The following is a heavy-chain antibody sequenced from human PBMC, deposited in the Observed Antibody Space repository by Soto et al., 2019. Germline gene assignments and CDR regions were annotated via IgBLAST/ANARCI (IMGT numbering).Heavy chain of an antibody. Sequence: GGSLRLSCAASGFTVSSNYMSWVRQAPGKGLEWVSVIYSGGSTYYADSVKGRFTISRDNSKNTLYLQMNSLRAEDTAVYYCARDAGIAAAGRSVFDYWGQGTLVTGSS. V-gene: IGHV3-53*01. CDR2: IYSGGST. J-gene: IGHJ4*02. CDR1: GFTVSSNY. CDR3: ARDAGIAAAGRSVFDY. D-gene: IGHD6-13*01.